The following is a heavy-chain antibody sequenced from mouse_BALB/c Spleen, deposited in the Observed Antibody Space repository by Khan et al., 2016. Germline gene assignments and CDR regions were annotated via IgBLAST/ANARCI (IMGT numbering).Heavy chain of an antibody. CDR3: AREGITTVVTKGLDY. CDR1: AYAFTSYN. D-gene: IGHD1-1*01. Sequence: VQLQQSGPELVKPGASVKVSCKASAYAFTSYNMFWVKQSHGKSLEWIGYIDPYNGDTNYNQNFKGKATLTVDKSSSKAYMHLNSLTSEDSAVYYCAREGITTVVTKGLDYWGQGTTLTVSS. J-gene: IGHJ2*01. CDR2: IDPYNGDT. V-gene: IGHV1S135*01.